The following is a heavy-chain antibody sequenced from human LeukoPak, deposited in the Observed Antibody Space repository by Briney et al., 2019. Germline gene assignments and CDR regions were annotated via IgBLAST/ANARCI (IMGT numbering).Heavy chain of an antibody. Sequence: GRSLRLSCAASGFTFSSYGMHWVRQAPGKGLEWVAVISYDGSNKYYADSVKGRFTISRDNSKNTLYLQMNSLRAEDTAVYYCAKDRVASIAVAGQFDYWGQGTLVTVSS. CDR2: ISYDGSNK. V-gene: IGHV3-30*18. CDR1: GFTFSSYG. CDR3: AKDRVASIAVAGQFDY. J-gene: IGHJ4*02. D-gene: IGHD6-19*01.